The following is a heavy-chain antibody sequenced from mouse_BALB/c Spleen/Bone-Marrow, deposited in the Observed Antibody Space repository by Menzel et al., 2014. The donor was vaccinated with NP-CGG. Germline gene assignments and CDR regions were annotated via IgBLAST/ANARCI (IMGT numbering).Heavy chain of an antibody. CDR2: ISSGSSII. V-gene: IGHV5-17*02. D-gene: IGHD4-1*01. CDR1: GFTFSSFG. CDR3: TRGGNWDDFDY. J-gene: IGHJ2*01. Sequence: EVQGVESGGGLVQPGGSRKLSCAASGFTFSSFGMHWVRQAPEKGLEWVAYISSGSSIIYYADTVKGRLTISRDDPKNTLFLQMTSLRSEDTAMYYCTRGGNWDDFDYWGQGTTLTVSS.